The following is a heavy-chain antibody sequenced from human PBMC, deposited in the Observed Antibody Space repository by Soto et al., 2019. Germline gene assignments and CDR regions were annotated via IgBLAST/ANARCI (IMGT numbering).Heavy chain of an antibody. V-gene: IGHV1-2*02. J-gene: IGHJ4*02. D-gene: IGHD4-17*01. CDR2: INPNSGGT. CDR3: EQEPHDDCGDLYYFDY. Sequence: QVQLVQSGAEVKKPGASVKVSCKASGYTFTGYYMHWVRQAPGQGLEWMGWINPNSGGTNYPQKFQGGVIMTRDTSISTAYMELSRLRSDDMAVYHCEQEPHDDCGDLYYFDYWGQGTLVTVFS. CDR1: GYTFTGYY.